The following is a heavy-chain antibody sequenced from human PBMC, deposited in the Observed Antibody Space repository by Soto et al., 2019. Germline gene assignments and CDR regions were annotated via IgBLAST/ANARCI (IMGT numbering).Heavy chain of an antibody. D-gene: IGHD3-10*01. CDR1: GGSISSGLYY. CDR2: IYYSGST. CDR3: ARVKKSTYGPRLFDY. J-gene: IGHJ4*02. V-gene: IGHV4-31*03. Sequence: SETLSLTCTVSGGSISSGLYYWSWIRQHPGKGREWIGYIYYSGSTYYNPSLKSRVTISVDTSKNQFSLKLSSVTAADTAVYYCARVKKSTYGPRLFDYWGQGTLVTVSS.